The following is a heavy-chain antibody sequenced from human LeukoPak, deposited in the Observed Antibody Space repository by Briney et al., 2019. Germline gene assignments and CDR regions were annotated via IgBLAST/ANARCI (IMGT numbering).Heavy chain of an antibody. CDR1: GFSLSTRGMC. CDR2: IDWDDDK. D-gene: IGHD2-15*01. V-gene: IGHV2-70*20. J-gene: IGHJ4*02. Sequence: SGPALLKPTPTLTLTFTFSGFSLSTRGMCVSWVRQPPGKALEWLALIDWDDDKYYSTSLKTRLTISKDTSKNQVVLTMTNMDPVDTATYYCAWMVVAAGQFDYWGQGTLVTVSS. CDR3: AWMVVAAGQFDY.